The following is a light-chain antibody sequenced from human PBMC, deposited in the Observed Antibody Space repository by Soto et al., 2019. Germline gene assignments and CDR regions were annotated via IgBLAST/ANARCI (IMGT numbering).Light chain of an antibody. CDR1: QSVNLN. Sequence: EIVMTQSPATLSVSPGERATLSCRASQSVNLNLAWYQQKPGQAPRLLIYGASIRATGIPARFSGSGAGTAFTLTINSLQSADSAIYYCQQCNSRPPLPFGGGTKVEIK. CDR3: QQCNSRPPLP. V-gene: IGKV3-15*01. J-gene: IGKJ4*01. CDR2: GAS.